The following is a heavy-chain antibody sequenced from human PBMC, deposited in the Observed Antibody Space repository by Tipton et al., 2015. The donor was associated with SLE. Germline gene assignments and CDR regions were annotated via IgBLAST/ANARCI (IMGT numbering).Heavy chain of an antibody. CDR2: TWHDGSNK. CDR1: GFIFSGYG. Sequence: SLRLSCEASGFIFSGYGMHWVRQAPGKGLEWVAVTWHDGSNKDYADSVKGRFAISRDNSKNMLYLQMNSLRDEDTAVYYCARGDFVGAAFVDAFDIWGQGTVVTVSS. CDR3: ARGDFVGAAFVDAFDI. D-gene: IGHD1-26*01. V-gene: IGHV3-33*01. J-gene: IGHJ3*02.